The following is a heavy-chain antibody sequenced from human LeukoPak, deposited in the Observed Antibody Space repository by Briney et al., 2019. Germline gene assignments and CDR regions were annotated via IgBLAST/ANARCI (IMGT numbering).Heavy chain of an antibody. CDR1: GGSISSSSYY. J-gene: IGHJ6*02. CDR2: IYYSGST. D-gene: IGHD1-26*01. Sequence: PSETLSLTCTVSGGSISSSSYYWGWIRQPPGKGLEWIGSIYYSGSTYYNPSLKSRVTISVDTSKNQFSLKLSSVTAADTAVYYCARLVGAPPSYYYGMDVWGQGTTVTVSS. V-gene: IGHV4-39*01. CDR3: ARLVGAPPSYYYGMDV.